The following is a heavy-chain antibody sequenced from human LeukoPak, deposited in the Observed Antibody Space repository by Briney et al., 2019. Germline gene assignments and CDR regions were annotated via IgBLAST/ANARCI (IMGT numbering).Heavy chain of an antibody. CDR3: ARVAVELDYFDY. CDR1: GGLFSGHY. J-gene: IGHJ4*02. V-gene: IGHV4-34*01. Sequence: SETLSLTCAVYGGLFSGHYWSWTRDPPGKALEWIGEINHSGSTNYNPSLKSRVTISVDTSKNQYSLKLSSVTAADTAVYYCARVAVELDYFDYWGQGTLVTVSS. D-gene: IGHD1-1*01. CDR2: INHSGST.